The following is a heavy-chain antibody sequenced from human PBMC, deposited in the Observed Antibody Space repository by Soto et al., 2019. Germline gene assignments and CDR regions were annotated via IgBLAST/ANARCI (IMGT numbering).Heavy chain of an antibody. J-gene: IGHJ5*02. V-gene: IGHV4-31*03. CDR3: ARVGGINWFDP. D-gene: IGHD3-16*01. Sequence: QVQLQESGPGLVKPSQTLSLTCTVSGGSISSGGYYWSWIRQHPGKGLEWIGYIDYSGSTYYNPSRMTRVTIAVSTSKNQFSLKLSSVTAADKAVYYCARVGGINWFDPWGQGTLVTVSS. CDR2: IDYSGST. CDR1: GGSISSGGYY.